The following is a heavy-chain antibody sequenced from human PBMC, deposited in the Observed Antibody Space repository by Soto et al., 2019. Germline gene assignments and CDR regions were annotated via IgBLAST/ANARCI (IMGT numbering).Heavy chain of an antibody. CDR1: GGTFSDFT. CDR2: IIPMIGAT. J-gene: IGHJ3*02. D-gene: IGHD2-15*01. Sequence: QVQLVQSGSEVKKPGSSVKVSCKASGGTFSDFTLSWLRQAPGRGLEWMGGIIPMIGATNNAQKLKGRLTITADKSTSTVYMELNSLRSDNTAAYYCARYWSAGTLYGAFDILGQGTEVTVSP. V-gene: IGHV1-69*06. CDR3: ARYWSAGTLYGAFDI.